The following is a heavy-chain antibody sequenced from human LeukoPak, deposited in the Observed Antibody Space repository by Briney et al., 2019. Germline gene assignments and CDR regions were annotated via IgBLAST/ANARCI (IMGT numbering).Heavy chain of an antibody. CDR1: GFTFSSYW. CDR2: IYNSGST. Sequence: GSLRLSCAASGFTFSSYWMSWIRQPPGKGLEWIGYIYNSGSTNYNPSLKSRVTISVDTSKNQFSLNLGSVTAADTAVYYCVRDRELNYWGQGTLVTVSS. D-gene: IGHD3-10*01. V-gene: IGHV4-59*01. CDR3: VRDRELNY. J-gene: IGHJ4*02.